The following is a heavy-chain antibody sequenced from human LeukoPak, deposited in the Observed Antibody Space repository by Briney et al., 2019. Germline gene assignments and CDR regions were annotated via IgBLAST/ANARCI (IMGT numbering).Heavy chain of an antibody. CDR1: GGSFSGYY. Sequence: PSETLSLTCAVYGGSFSGYYWSWIRQPPGKGLEWIGEINHSGSTNYNPSLKSRVTISVDTSKNQFSLKLSSVTAADTAVYYCARSSRDGEVYWGQGTLVIVSS. CDR3: ARSSRDGEVY. D-gene: IGHD4-17*01. V-gene: IGHV4-34*01. CDR2: INHSGST. J-gene: IGHJ4*02.